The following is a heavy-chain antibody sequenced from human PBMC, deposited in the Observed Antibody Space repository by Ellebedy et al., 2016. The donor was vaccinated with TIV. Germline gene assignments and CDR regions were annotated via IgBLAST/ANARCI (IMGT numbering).Heavy chain of an antibody. CDR1: GGSLSGYY. Sequence: SETLSLXXAVYGGSLSGYYWSWVRQLPGKGLEWIGEINHSGITNHNPSLKSRVTISVDTSKNQFSLKLRSVTAADTAVYFCARRPYCSTTTCYGLDYWGQGTLVTVSS. V-gene: IGHV4-34*01. D-gene: IGHD2-2*01. CDR2: INHSGIT. CDR3: ARRPYCSTTTCYGLDY. J-gene: IGHJ4*02.